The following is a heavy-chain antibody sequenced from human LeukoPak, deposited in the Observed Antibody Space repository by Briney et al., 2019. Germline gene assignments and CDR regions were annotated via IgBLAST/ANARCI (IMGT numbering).Heavy chain of an antibody. Sequence: ASVKVSCKASGYTFTSYGISWVRQAPGQGLEWMGRIIPILSISNYAQEFQDRVTITADKSTSTAYMELSSLRSEDTAVYYCARGPVDTSMVTGPPFDYWGQGTLVTVSS. CDR1: GYTFTSYG. V-gene: IGHV1-69*04. J-gene: IGHJ4*02. D-gene: IGHD5-18*01. CDR2: IIPILSIS. CDR3: ARGPVDTSMVTGPPFDY.